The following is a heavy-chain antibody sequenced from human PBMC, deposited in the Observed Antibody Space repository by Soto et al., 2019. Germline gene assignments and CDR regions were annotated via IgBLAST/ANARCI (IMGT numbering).Heavy chain of an antibody. Sequence: SETLSLTCTVSGGSISSYYWSWIRQPPGKGLEWIGYIYYSGSTNYNPSLKSRVTISVDTSKNQFSLKLSSVTAADTAVYYCARARSNSGWLDYWGQGTLVTVSS. D-gene: IGHD6-19*01. J-gene: IGHJ4*02. V-gene: IGHV4-59*01. CDR3: ARARSNSGWLDY. CDR1: GGSISSYY. CDR2: IYYSGST.